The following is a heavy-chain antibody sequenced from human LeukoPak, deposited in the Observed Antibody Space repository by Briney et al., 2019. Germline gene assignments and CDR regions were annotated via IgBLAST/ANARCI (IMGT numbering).Heavy chain of an antibody. V-gene: IGHV3-23*01. Sequence: GGSLRLSCVVSGFTFSSYAMSWVRQAPGKGLEWVSGISGSGGSTYYADSVKGRFTISRDNAKNSLYLQMNSLRAEDTALYYCARVGIYGDYGRYFDYWGQGTLVTVSS. J-gene: IGHJ4*02. CDR2: ISGSGGST. D-gene: IGHD4-17*01. CDR3: ARVGIYGDYGRYFDY. CDR1: GFTFSSYA.